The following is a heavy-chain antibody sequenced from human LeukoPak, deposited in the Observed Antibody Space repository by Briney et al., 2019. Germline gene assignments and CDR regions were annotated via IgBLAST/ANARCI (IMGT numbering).Heavy chain of an antibody. Sequence: PGRSLRLSCAASGFTFHDYAMHWVRHAPGKGLEWVSGLTWNGANIAYVDSVKGRFTISRDNAKNSLYLQMSNLRAEDTAVYFCARGGGLDVWGQGATVTVSS. J-gene: IGHJ6*02. CDR3: ARGGGLDV. CDR2: LTWNGANI. V-gene: IGHV3-9*01. CDR1: GFTFHDYA. D-gene: IGHD3-16*01.